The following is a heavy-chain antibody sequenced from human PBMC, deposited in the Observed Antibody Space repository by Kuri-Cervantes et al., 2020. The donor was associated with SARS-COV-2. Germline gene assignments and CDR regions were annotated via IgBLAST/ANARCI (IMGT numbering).Heavy chain of an antibody. CDR3: SPSHFSGWYYFDY. D-gene: IGHD6-19*01. V-gene: IGHV3-23*01. J-gene: IGHJ4*02. Sequence: GESLKISCEVSGFLFSASAIHWVRQASGKGLEWVSAISGSGGSTYYADSVKGRFTISRDDSKNTLYLQMNSLRAEDTAVYYCSPSHFSGWYYFDYWGQGTLVTVSS. CDR2: ISGSGGST. CDR1: GFLFSASA.